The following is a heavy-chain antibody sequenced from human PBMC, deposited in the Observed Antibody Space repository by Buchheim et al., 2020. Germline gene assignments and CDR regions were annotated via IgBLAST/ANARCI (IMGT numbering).Heavy chain of an antibody. D-gene: IGHD5-18*01. Sequence: QVQLVESGGGVVQPGRSLRLSCAASGFTFSSYAMHWVRQAPGKGLEWVAVISYDGSNKYYADSVKGRFTISRDNSKNTLYLQMNSLRAEDTAVYYCARSPVLRGYSYGHYFDYWGQGTL. V-gene: IGHV3-30-3*01. CDR1: GFTFSSYA. CDR3: ARSPVLRGYSYGHYFDY. CDR2: ISYDGSNK. J-gene: IGHJ4*02.